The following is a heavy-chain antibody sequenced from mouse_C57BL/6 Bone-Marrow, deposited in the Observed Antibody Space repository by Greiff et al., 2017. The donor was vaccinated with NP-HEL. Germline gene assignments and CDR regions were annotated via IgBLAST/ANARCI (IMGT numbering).Heavy chain of an antibody. Sequence: VQRVESGAELVMPGASVKLSCKASGYTFTSYWMHWVKQRPGQGLEWIGEIDPSDSYTNYNQKFKGKSTLTVDKSSSTAYMQLSSLTSEDSAVYYCARGTTVVYWYFDVWGTGTTVTVSS. CDR1: GYTFTSYW. J-gene: IGHJ1*03. V-gene: IGHV1-69*01. D-gene: IGHD1-1*01. CDR2: IDPSDSYT. CDR3: ARGTTVVYWYFDV.